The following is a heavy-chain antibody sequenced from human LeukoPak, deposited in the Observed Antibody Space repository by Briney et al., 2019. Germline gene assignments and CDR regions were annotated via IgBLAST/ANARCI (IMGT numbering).Heavy chain of an antibody. D-gene: IGHD3-22*01. CDR1: GYTFTSYG. J-gene: IGHJ4*02. Sequence: ASVKVSCKASGYTFTSYGISWVRQAPGQGLEWMGWISAYNGNTNYAQKLQGRVTMTTDTSTSTAYMELRSLRSDDTAVYYCARATRVAYYDSSGYYFPPPGDYWGQGTLVTVSS. CDR3: ARATRVAYYDSSGYYFPPPGDY. V-gene: IGHV1-18*01. CDR2: ISAYNGNT.